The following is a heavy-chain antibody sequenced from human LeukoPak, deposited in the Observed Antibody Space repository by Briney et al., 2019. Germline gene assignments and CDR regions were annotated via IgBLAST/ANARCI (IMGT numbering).Heavy chain of an antibody. CDR1: GDSVSSNSTA. Sequence: SQTLSLTCAISGDSVSSNSTAWNWIRQSPSRGLDWLGRTYYRSKWYNGYAVSVKSRITINPDTSKNQFSLQLNSVTPEDTAVYYCARGYDILTGYYVDYYYYGMDVWGKGTTVTVSS. D-gene: IGHD3-9*01. CDR3: ARGYDILTGYYVDYYYYGMDV. CDR2: TYYRSKWYN. V-gene: IGHV6-1*01. J-gene: IGHJ6*04.